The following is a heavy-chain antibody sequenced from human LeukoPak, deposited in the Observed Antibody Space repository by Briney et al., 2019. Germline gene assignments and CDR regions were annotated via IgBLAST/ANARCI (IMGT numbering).Heavy chain of an antibody. V-gene: IGHV3-74*01. D-gene: IGHD3-22*01. CDR3: ARVLSGSWDWFDP. J-gene: IGHJ5*02. CDR1: GFTFNRYW. CDR2: LNPDGSTT. Sequence: GGSLRLSCAASGFTFNRYWIHWVRQAPGKGLEWVSRLNPDGSTTTYAASVKGRFTISRDNAKNTVYLQMNSLRAEDTAVYYCARVLSGSWDWFDPWGQGTLVTVSS.